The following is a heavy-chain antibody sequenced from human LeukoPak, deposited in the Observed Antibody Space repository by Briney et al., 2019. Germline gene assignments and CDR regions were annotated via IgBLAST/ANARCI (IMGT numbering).Heavy chain of an antibody. CDR3: AKDLSGYSHDF. CDR1: GFTFSTYT. CDR2: ISGSGDST. V-gene: IGHV3-23*01. J-gene: IGHJ4*02. D-gene: IGHD5-18*01. Sequence: PGGSLRLSCAASGFTFSTYTMSWVRQARGKGREGGTAISGSGDSTFYADSVKGRYTISRDNYKNTLNRMNSLSAEHTAVYYCAKDLSGYSHDFWGQGPLLTVSS.